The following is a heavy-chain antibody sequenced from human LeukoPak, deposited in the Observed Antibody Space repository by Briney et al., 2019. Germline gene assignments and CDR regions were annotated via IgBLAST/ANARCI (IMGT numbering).Heavy chain of an antibody. CDR3: SGGGAAAGMDY. V-gene: IGHV4-34*01. J-gene: IGHJ4*02. CDR2: ISHSGST. D-gene: IGHD6-13*01. Sequence: SETLSLTCAAYGGSFSGYYLSWIRQPPGKGLEWIGEISHSGSTNYNAALKSRVIISVKASKNKFSLKLSSLTTADTTMYYCSGGGAAAGMDYWGQGNLVTVSS. CDR1: GGSFSGYY.